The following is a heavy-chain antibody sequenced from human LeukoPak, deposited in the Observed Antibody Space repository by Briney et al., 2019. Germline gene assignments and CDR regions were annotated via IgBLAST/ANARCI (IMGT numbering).Heavy chain of an antibody. V-gene: IGHV4-30-2*01. CDR3: ARGYYCSSTSCFDP. J-gene: IGHJ5*02. D-gene: IGHD2-2*01. CDR2: IYHSGST. CDR1: GGSISSGGYS. Sequence: SETLSLTCAVSGGSISSGGYSWSWIRQPPGKGLEWIGYIYHSGSTNYNPSLKSRVTISVDTSKNQFSLKLSSVTAADTAVYYCARGYYCSSTSCFDPWGQGTLVTVSS.